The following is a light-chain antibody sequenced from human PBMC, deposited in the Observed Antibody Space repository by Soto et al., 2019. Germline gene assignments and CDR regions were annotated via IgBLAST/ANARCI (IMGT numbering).Light chain of an antibody. CDR3: QQYGTSPWT. CDR1: QSVSSSY. J-gene: IGKJ1*01. V-gene: IGKV3-20*01. Sequence: EIVLTQSPDTLSLSPGERATLSCRASQSVSSSYLAWYQQKPGQAPRLLIYGASSRATGIPDRFSSSGSGTDFTLTISRLEPEDFAVYYCQQYGTSPWTFGHGTKVEIK. CDR2: GAS.